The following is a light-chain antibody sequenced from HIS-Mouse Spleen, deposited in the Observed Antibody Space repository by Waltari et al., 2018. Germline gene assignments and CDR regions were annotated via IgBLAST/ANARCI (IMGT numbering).Light chain of an antibody. J-gene: IGLJ2*01. CDR3: SSYTSSSFNVV. CDR2: DVS. V-gene: IGLV2-14*03. Sequence: QSALTQPASVSGSPGQSITISCTGTSSDGGGYTYVPGYQQHPGKAPKLMIYDVSNRPSGVSNRFSGSKSGNTASLTISGLQAEDEADYYCSSYTSSSFNVVFGGGTKLTVL. CDR1: SSDGGGYTY.